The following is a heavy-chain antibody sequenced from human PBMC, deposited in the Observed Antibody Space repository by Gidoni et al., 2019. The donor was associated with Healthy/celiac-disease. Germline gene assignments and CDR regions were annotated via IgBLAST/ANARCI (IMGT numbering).Heavy chain of an antibody. V-gene: IGHV4-4*07. D-gene: IGHD3-22*01. CDR1: GGSISSSY. CDR2: IYTSGST. CDR3: ARDQFLHGEGYDSSGYYDY. J-gene: IGHJ4*02. Sequence: QVQLQESGPGLVKPSETLSLTCTVSGGSISSSYGRWIRQPAGQGLEWVGRIYTSGSTNYNPSLKSRVTMSVDTSKNQFSLKLSSVTAADTAVYYCARDQFLHGEGYDSSGYYDYWGQGTLVTVSS.